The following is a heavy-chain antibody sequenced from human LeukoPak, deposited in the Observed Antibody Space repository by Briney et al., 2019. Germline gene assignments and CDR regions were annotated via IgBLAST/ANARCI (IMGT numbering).Heavy chain of an antibody. Sequence: GGSLRLSCAASGFTFSSYSMNWVRQAPGKGLEWVSSISSSSSYIYYADAVKGRFTISRDNAKNSLYLQMNSLRAEDTAVYYRARGGYDSSGYYGDYFDYWGQGTLVTVSS. J-gene: IGHJ4*02. CDR2: ISSSSSYI. CDR3: ARGGYDSSGYYGDYFDY. V-gene: IGHV3-21*01. D-gene: IGHD3-22*01. CDR1: GFTFSSYS.